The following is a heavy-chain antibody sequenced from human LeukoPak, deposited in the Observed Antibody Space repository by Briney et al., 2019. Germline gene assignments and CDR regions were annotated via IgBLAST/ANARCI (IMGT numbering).Heavy chain of an antibody. D-gene: IGHD3-10*01. CDR1: GYSFADYY. Sequence: ASVKVSCKASGYSFADYYMHWVRQAPGQGLEWMGWIKPNSGGTRSAQKFQGRVTMTRDTSISTAYMELSSLKYDDTAVYYCATNILVRDIINWFDPWGQGTLVTVSS. CDR2: IKPNSGGT. CDR3: ATNILVRDIINWFDP. V-gene: IGHV1-2*02. J-gene: IGHJ5*02.